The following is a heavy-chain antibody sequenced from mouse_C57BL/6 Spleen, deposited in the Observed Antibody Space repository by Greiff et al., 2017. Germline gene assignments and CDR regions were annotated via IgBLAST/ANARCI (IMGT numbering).Heavy chain of an antibody. CDR1: GYTFTNYW. CDR2: IYPGGGYT. Sequence: QVQLQQSGAELVRPGTSVKMSCKASGYTFTNYWIGWAKQRPGHGLEWIGDIYPGGGYTNYNEKFKGKATLTADKSSSTAYMQLSSLTSEDSAIYYCAGLTYGSSYYAMDYWGQGTSVTVAS. D-gene: IGHD1-1*01. V-gene: IGHV1-63*01. CDR3: AGLTYGSSYYAMDY. J-gene: IGHJ4*01.